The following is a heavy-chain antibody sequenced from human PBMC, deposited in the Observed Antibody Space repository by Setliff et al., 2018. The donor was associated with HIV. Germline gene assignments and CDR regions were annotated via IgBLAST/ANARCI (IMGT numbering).Heavy chain of an antibody. Sequence: PGGSLRLSCAVSGFTFSNSAMSWVRQAPGKGLEWVSSVATNGGSTYYAASVQGRFTISSDNSKSVVYLQMNSLKTEDTAVYYCTTDHVADYVWGTAYFDYWGQGTLVTV. CDR2: VATNGGST. V-gene: IGHV3-23*01. J-gene: IGHJ4*02. D-gene: IGHD3-16*01. CDR1: GFTFSNSA. CDR3: TTDHVADYVWGTAYFDY.